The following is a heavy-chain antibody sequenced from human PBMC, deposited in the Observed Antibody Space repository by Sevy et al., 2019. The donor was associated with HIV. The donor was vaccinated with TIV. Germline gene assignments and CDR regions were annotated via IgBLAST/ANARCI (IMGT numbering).Heavy chain of an antibody. Sequence: GGSLRLSCEAFGFSFSNYGMHWVRQAPGKGPEWVSSIRRDGNDKQYADSVKGRFTISRDNSKNTPNLKMNSLRAEDTAVYYCARAPGYSGYDWGRMTYYFDYWGQGTLVTVSS. CDR3: ARAPGYSGYDWGRMTYYFDY. CDR2: IRRDGNDK. CDR1: GFSFSNYG. J-gene: IGHJ4*02. V-gene: IGHV3-30*02. D-gene: IGHD5-12*01.